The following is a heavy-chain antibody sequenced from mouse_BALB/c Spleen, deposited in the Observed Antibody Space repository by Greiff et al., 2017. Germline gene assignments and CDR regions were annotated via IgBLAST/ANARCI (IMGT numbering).Heavy chain of an antibody. CDR3: AIGVDY. CDR1: GFNFKDTY. CDR2: IDPANGNT. V-gene: IGHV14-3*02. Sequence: VQLQQSGAELVQPGASVKLSCTASGFNFKDTYMHWVKQRPEQGLEWIGRIDPANGNTKYDPKFQGKATITADTSSNTAYLQLSSLTSEDTAVYYCAIGVDYWGQGTTLTVSS. J-gene: IGHJ2*01.